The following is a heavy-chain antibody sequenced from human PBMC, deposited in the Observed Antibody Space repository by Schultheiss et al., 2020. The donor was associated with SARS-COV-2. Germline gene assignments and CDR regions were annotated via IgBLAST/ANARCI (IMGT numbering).Heavy chain of an antibody. J-gene: IGHJ4*02. Sequence: GGSLRLSCAASGFTFSSYAMHWVRQAPGKGLEWVAVISYDGSNKYYADSVKGRFTISRDNSKNTLYLEMNSLRVEDTAVYYCARDLSDGYNYGLFGYWGQGTLVTVSS. CDR3: ARDLSDGYNYGLFGY. V-gene: IGHV3-30*04. CDR1: GFTFSSYA. D-gene: IGHD5-18*01. CDR2: ISYDGSNK.